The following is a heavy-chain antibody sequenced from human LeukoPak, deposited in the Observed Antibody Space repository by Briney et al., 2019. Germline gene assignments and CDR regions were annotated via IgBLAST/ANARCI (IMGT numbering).Heavy chain of an antibody. J-gene: IGHJ4*02. V-gene: IGHV1-46*01. CDR1: GYTFTSYY. CDR3: ARAQGDRYYYDSSGYSFDY. CDR2: INPSGGST. D-gene: IGHD3-22*01. Sequence: ASVKVSCKASGYTFTSYYMHWVRQAPGQGLEWMGIINPSGGSTSYAQKFQGRVTMTRDMSTSTVYMELSSMRSEDTAVYYCARAQGDRYYYDSSGYSFDYWGQGTLVTVSS.